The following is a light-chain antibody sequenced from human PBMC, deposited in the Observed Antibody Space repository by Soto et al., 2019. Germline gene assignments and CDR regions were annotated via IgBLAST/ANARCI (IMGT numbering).Light chain of an antibody. J-gene: IGLJ7*01. Sequence: QSVLTQPPTASGTPGQEVTISCSGSWSNIGRNYVYWYRQVPGTAPKLLIYRNDQRPSGVPDRFSGSESGTSASLTISGLRSEDEADYYCVAWDDSLSGGVFGGGTQLTVL. CDR3: VAWDDSLSGGV. CDR2: RND. CDR1: WSNIGRNY. V-gene: IGLV1-47*01.